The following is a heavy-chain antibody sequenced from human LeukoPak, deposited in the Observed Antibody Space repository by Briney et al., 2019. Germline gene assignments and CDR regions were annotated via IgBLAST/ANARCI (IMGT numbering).Heavy chain of an antibody. CDR3: ARDRAPSSGWYIKSYYYGMDV. CDR2: ISSSSRDI. D-gene: IGHD6-19*01. J-gene: IGHJ6*02. CDR1: GLTFRSYI. V-gene: IGHV3-21*01. Sequence: GGAVRLSCAASGLTFRSYIMNGVRQAPGRGLEGVASISSSSRDIYYADSMKDRFTISRDNAKNSLYLQMNSLKAEDTAVYYCARDRAPSSGWYIKSYYYGMDVWGQGTTVTVSS.